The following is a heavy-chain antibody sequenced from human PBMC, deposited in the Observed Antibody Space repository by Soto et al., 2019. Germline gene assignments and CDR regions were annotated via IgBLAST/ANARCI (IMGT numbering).Heavy chain of an antibody. Sequence: QVQLVESGGGVVQPGRSLRLSCAASGFTFSTYVMHWVRQAPGKGLEWVALISYDGSNKYYADSAKGRFTISRDNSKDTLYLQMNSLRVEHTAVYYCASYRSVVVVPATPDYWGQGTLVTVSS. CDR2: ISYDGSNK. D-gene: IGHD2-15*01. CDR1: GFTFSTYV. CDR3: ASYRSVVVVPATPDY. V-gene: IGHV3-30-3*01. J-gene: IGHJ4*02.